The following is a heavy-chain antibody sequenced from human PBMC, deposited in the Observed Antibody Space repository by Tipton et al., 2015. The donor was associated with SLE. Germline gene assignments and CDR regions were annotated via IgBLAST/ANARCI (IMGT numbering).Heavy chain of an antibody. J-gene: IGHJ4*02. V-gene: IGHV4-39*01. Sequence: TLSLTCTVSGGSISSSSYYWGWIRQPPGKGLEWIGSIYYSGSTYYNPSLKSRVTISVDTSKNQFSLKLSPVTAADTAVYYCARINYDFWSGYSAPNFEYWGQGTLVPVSS. D-gene: IGHD3-3*01. CDR2: IYYSGST. CDR1: GGSISSSSYY. CDR3: ARINYDFWSGYSAPNFEY.